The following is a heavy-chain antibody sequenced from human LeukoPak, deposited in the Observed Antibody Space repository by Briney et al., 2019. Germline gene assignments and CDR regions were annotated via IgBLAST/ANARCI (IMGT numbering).Heavy chain of an antibody. D-gene: IGHD4-23*01. Sequence: GGSLRLSCAASGFTFSTYSMNWVRQAPGKGLAWVSSIDGSTSYIYYADSVKGRFTISRDNAKNSLSLQMNSLRAEDTAVYYCARAHNFYGGNSKGAFDIWGPGTVVIVSS. CDR3: ARAHNFYGGNSKGAFDI. V-gene: IGHV3-21*01. CDR2: IDGSTSYI. CDR1: GFTFSTYS. J-gene: IGHJ3*02.